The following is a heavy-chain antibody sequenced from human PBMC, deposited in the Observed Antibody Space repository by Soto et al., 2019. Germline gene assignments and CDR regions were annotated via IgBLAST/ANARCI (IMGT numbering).Heavy chain of an antibody. CDR2: ISSSSSYI. CDR1: GFTFSSYS. Sequence: EVQLVESGGGLVKPGGSLRLSCEASGFTFSSYSMNWVRQAPGKGLEWVSSISSSSSYIYYADSVKGRFTISRDNAKNSLYLQMNSLRAEDTAVYYCARVMLGVAFDIWGQGTMVTVS. J-gene: IGHJ3*02. CDR3: ARVMLGVAFDI. V-gene: IGHV3-21*01. D-gene: IGHD3-16*01.